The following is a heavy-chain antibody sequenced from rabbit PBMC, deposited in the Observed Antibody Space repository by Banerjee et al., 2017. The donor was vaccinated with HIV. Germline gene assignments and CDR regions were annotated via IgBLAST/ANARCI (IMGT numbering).Heavy chain of an antibody. D-gene: IGHD4-1*01. J-gene: IGHJ4*01. V-gene: IGHV1S7*01. Sequence: KGLEWIGYINTGSGSTDYASWVNGRFTISLDSAQNTVFLQMTSLTAADTATYFCARDLAGVIGWNFDLWGPGTLVTVS. CDR2: INTGSGST. CDR3: ARDLAGVIGWNFDL.